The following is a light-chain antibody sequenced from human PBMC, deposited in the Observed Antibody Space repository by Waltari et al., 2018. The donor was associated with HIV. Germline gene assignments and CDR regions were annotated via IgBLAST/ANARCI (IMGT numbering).Light chain of an antibody. CDR3: QHRSSWPPT. CDR1: QGVSNF. V-gene: IGKV3-11*02. Sequence: IVLTQPPATLSLSPGEKASPSCRASQGVSNFLAWYQQKPGQAPRLLIYDASNRATDIPARFSGSGSGRDFTLTITSLEPEDFADYYCQHRSSWPPTFGGGTKVEIK. CDR2: DAS. J-gene: IGKJ4*01.